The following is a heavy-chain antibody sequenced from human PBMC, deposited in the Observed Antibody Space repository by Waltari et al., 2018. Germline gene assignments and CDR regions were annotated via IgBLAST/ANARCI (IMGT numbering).Heavy chain of an antibody. D-gene: IGHD3-10*01. CDR3: ASTIPLAYYFDY. CDR2: INWNGGST. Sequence: EVQLVESGGGVVRPGGSLRLSCAASGFTFDDYGMSWVRQAPGKGLEWGAGINWNGGSTGYADSVKGRFTISRDNAKNSLYLQMNSLRAEDTAVYYCASTIPLAYYFDYWGQGTLVTVSS. V-gene: IGHV3-20*04. J-gene: IGHJ4*02. CDR1: GFTFDDYG.